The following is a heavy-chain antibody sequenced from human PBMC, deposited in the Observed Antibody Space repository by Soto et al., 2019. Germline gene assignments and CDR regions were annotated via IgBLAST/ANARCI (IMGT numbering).Heavy chain of an antibody. CDR2: MNPNSGNT. D-gene: IGHD3-10*01. CDR3: ARGRGGYYYYYYGMDV. J-gene: IGHJ6*02. V-gene: IGHV1-8*01. Sequence: GASVKVSCKASGYTFTSYDINWVRQAPGQGLEWMGWMNPNSGNTGYAQKFQGRVTMTRNTSISTAYMELSSLRSEDTAVYYCARGRGGYYYYYYGMDVWGQGTTVTVS. CDR1: GYTFTSYD.